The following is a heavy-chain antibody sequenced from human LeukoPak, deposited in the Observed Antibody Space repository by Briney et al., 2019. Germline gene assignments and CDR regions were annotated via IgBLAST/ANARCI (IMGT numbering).Heavy chain of an antibody. J-gene: IGHJ3*02. CDR3: AKRCGGDCYRGAFDI. D-gene: IGHD2-21*02. V-gene: IGHV3-30*18. CDR1: GFTFSSYG. Sequence: GGSLRLSCAASGFTFSSYGMHWVRQAPGKGLEWVVVISYDGSNKYYADSVKGRFTISRDNSKNTLYLQMNSLRAEDTAVYYCAKRCGGDCYRGAFDIWGQGTMVTVSS. CDR2: ISYDGSNK.